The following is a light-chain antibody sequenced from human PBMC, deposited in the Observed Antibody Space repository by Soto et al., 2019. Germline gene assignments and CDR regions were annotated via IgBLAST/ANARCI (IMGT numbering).Light chain of an antibody. Sequence: QSALTQPASVSGSPGQSITISCTGTSSDVGGYNFVSWYQQHPAKAPKLMIYDVTNRPSGVSNRFSGSESGTTASLTISGLQAEDEYYYYCSSYTSISTYVFGTGTKLTVL. J-gene: IGLJ1*01. CDR2: DVT. CDR1: SSDVGGYNF. V-gene: IGLV2-14*01. CDR3: SSYTSISTYV.